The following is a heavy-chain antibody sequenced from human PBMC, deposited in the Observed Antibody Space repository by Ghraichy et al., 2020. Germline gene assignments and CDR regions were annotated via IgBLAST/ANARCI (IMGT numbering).Heavy chain of an antibody. CDR2: ISSSSSTI. CDR1: GFTFSSYS. Sequence: GESLNISCAASGFTFSSYSMNWVHQAPGKGLEWVSYISSSSSTIYYADSVKGRFTISRDNAKNSLYLQMNSLRDEDTAVYYCAREAAGDYWGQGTLVTVSS. V-gene: IGHV3-48*02. D-gene: IGHD2-15*01. J-gene: IGHJ4*02. CDR3: AREAAGDY.